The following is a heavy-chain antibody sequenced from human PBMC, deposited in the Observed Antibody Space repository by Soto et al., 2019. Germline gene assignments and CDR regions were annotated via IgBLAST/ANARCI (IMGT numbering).Heavy chain of an antibody. D-gene: IGHD1-26*01. CDR3: ARDPGWELRRGFF. CDR2: ISSSSSYI. J-gene: IGHJ3*01. V-gene: IGHV3-21*01. CDR1: GFTFCIYI. Sequence: VQLGESGGGVVKPVGSLRLSCAASGFTFCIYIIYCVRQAPGERLEWVSSISSSSSYIYYADSVKGRFTISRDNAKNSLYLQMNSLRAEDTAVYYCARDPGWELRRGFFWGQGTMVTVSS.